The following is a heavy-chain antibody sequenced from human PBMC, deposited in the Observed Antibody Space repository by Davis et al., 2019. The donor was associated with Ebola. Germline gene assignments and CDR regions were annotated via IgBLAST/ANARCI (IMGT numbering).Heavy chain of an antibody. CDR2: LGTSADT. V-gene: IGHV3-23*01. J-gene: IGHJ3*02. D-gene: IGHD2-2*01. CDR3: AKDTSNIWFDM. Sequence: PGGSLRLSCAASGFTFSNAWMSWVRQAPGKGLEWVSTLGTSADTYYADSVKGRFTISRDNSKNTLYLQMNGLRVEDTAIYYCAKDTSNIWFDMWGQGTNVTVSS. CDR1: GFTFSNAW.